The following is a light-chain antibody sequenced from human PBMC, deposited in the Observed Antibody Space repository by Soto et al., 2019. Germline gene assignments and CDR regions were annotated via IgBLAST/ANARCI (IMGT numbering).Light chain of an antibody. V-gene: IGLV2-14*03. J-gene: IGLJ1*01. CDR3: SSYTSSFKLAV. CDR1: SSDVGGYNY. CDR2: DVS. Sequence: QPVLTQPASVSGSPGQSITIFCTGTSSDVGGYNYVSWYQQHPGSAPKLMIYDVSSRPSGVSNRFSGSKSGNTASLIISGLQAEDEADYYCSSYTSSFKLAVFGSGTKLTVL.